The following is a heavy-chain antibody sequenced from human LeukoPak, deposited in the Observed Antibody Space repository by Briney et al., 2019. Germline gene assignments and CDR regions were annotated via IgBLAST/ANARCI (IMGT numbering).Heavy chain of an antibody. CDR1: GFTVSSNY. CDR2: IYSGGST. Sequence: GGSLRLSCAASGFTVSSNYMSWVRQAPGKGLEWVSVIYSGGSTYYADSVKGRFTISRDNSKNTLYLQMNSLRAEDTAVYYCARLAGYSSGWYFDYWGQGTLVTVSS. J-gene: IGHJ4*02. V-gene: IGHV3-53*01. D-gene: IGHD6-19*01. CDR3: ARLAGYSSGWYFDY.